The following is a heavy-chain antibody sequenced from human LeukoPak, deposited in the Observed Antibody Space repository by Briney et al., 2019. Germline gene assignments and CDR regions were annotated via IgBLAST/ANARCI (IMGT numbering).Heavy chain of an antibody. D-gene: IGHD1-26*01. CDR1: GFTFDDYA. J-gene: IGHJ4*02. Sequence: GGSLRLSCAASGFTFDDYAMHWVRQAPGKGLEWVSGISWNNGSIGYADSVKGRFTISRDNAKNSLYLQMNSLRAEDTALYYCAKVERRGIVGATTGFDYWGQGTLVTVSS. V-gene: IGHV3-9*01. CDR2: ISWNNGSI. CDR3: AKVERRGIVGATTGFDY.